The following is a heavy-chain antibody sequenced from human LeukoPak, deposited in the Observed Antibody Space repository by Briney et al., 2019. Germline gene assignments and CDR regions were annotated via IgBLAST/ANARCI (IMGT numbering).Heavy chain of an antibody. V-gene: IGHV1-3*01. D-gene: IGHD3-10*01. CDR2: INAGNGNT. CDR1: RYSFTSYD. Sequence: ASVKVSCKASRYSFTSYDMHWVRQAPGQWLVWMGWINAGNGNTKYSQEFQGRVTITRDTSASTAYMELSSLRSEDTAVYYCARDRFPGGFGESDAFDIWGQGTMVTVSS. CDR3: ARDRFPGGFGESDAFDI. J-gene: IGHJ3*02.